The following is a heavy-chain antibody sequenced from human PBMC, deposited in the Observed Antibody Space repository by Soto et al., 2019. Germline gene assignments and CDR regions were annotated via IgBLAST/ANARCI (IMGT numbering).Heavy chain of an antibody. CDR1: GGSFSGYY. J-gene: IGHJ3*02. D-gene: IGHD3-10*01. V-gene: IGHV4-34*01. CDR2: IYYSGNI. CDR3: ARHTDCGSGSSCLGSDNMDTDAFDI. Sequence: PSETLSLTCAVYGGSFSGYYWSWIRQPPGKGLEWIGTIYYSGNIYNNPSLRSRVTISMDTSKNQFSLRLTSVTAADTAVYYCARHTDCGSGSSCLGSDNMDTDAFDIWGQGTMVTVSS.